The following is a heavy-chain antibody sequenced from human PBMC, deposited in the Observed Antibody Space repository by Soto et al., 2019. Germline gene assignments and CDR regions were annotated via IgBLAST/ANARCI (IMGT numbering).Heavy chain of an antibody. CDR2: ISSSSSYI. V-gene: IGHV3-21*01. CDR1: GFTFSSYS. Sequence: EVQLVESGGGLVKPGGSLRLSCAASGFTFSSYSMNWVRQAPGKGLEWVSSISSSSSYIYYADSVKGRFTISRDNAKNSLYLQMNSLRAEDTAVYYCARDLVRFTAYAFDIWGQGTMVTVSS. D-gene: IGHD1-26*01. J-gene: IGHJ3*02. CDR3: ARDLVRFTAYAFDI.